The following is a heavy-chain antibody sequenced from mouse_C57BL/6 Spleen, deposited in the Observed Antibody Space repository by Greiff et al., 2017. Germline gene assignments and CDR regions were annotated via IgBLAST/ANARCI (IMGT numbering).Heavy chain of an antibody. CDR1: GYTFTSYW. D-gene: IGHD4-1*02. CDR2: IDPSDSYT. J-gene: IGHJ4*01. V-gene: IGHV1-69*01. CDR3: ARRATGYYYAMDY. Sequence: QVQLKESGAELVMPGASVKLSCKASGYTFTSYWMHWVKQRPGQGLEWIGEIDPSDSYTNYNQKFKGKSTLTVDKSSSTAYMQLSSLTSEDSAVYYCARRATGYYYAMDYWGQGTSVTVSS.